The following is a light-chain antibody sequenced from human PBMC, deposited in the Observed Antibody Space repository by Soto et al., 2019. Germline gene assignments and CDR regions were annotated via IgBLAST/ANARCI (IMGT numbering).Light chain of an antibody. Sequence: DIQMTQSPSTLSASVGDRVTITCRASQSISSWLAWYQQKPGKAPKLLIYKASSLESGVPSRVSGSGSGTRFTLTISSLQPDDFATYYCQKYNSYSITFGQGTRLEIK. CDR3: QKYNSYSIT. CDR1: QSISSW. CDR2: KAS. J-gene: IGKJ5*01. V-gene: IGKV1-5*03.